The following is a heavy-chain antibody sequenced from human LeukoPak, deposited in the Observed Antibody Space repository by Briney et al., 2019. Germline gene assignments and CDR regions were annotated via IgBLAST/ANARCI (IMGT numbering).Heavy chain of an antibody. J-gene: IGHJ4*02. CDR1: GFTFTSYG. V-gene: IGHV3-33*01. D-gene: IGHD6-19*01. Sequence: GRSLRLSCAASGFTFTSYGMHWVRQAPGKGLEWVAVIWYDGRNKYYVDSVKGRFTISRDNSKNTVYLQMISLRAEDTAVYFCARDLSIAVFDYWGQGTLVTVSS. CDR2: IWYDGRNK. CDR3: ARDLSIAVFDY.